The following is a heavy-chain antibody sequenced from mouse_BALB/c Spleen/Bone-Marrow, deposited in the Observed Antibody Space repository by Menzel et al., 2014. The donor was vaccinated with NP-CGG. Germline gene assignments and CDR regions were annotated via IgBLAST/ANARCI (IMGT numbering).Heavy chain of an antibody. CDR3: ARRDDAMDY. CDR1: GYAFTNYL. Sequence: QVQLQQPGAELVRPGTSVKVSCKASGYAFTNYLIEWAKQRPGQGLEWIGVINPGSGGTNYNEKFKGKATLTADKSSSTAYMQLSSLTSDDSAVYFCARRDDAMDYWGQGTSVTVSS. J-gene: IGHJ4*01. CDR2: INPGSGGT. V-gene: IGHV1-54*03. D-gene: IGHD3-3*01.